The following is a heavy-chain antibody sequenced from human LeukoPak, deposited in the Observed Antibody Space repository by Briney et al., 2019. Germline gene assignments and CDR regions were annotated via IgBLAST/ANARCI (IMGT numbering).Heavy chain of an antibody. CDR2: ISSSSSTI. Sequence: GGSLRLSCAASGFTFSSYSMNWVRQAPGKGLEWVSYISSSSSTIYYADSVKGRFTISRDNAKNSLYLQMNSLRAEDTAVYYCARDTSVLLWLGEIRKYDYWGQGTLVTVSS. CDR3: ARDTSVLLWLGEIRKYDY. CDR1: GFTFSSYS. V-gene: IGHV3-48*01. J-gene: IGHJ4*02. D-gene: IGHD3-10*01.